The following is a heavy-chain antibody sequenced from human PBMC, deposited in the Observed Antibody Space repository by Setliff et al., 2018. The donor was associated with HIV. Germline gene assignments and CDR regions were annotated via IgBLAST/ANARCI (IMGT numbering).Heavy chain of an antibody. D-gene: IGHD2-2*01. CDR2: INHSGST. CDR1: GGSFSGDY. CDR3: ASGRAMNWFDP. J-gene: IGHJ5*02. Sequence: SETLSLTCTVFGGSFSGDYCSWIRQSPGKGLEWIGEINHSGSTFYNPSLKSRVTISVDTSKNHFSLNLSSVTVADTAVYYCASGRAMNWFDPWGQGTLVTVSS. V-gene: IGHV4-34*01.